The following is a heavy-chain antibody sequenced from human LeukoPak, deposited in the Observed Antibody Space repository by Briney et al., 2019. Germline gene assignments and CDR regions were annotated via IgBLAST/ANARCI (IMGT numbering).Heavy chain of an antibody. V-gene: IGHV3-53*01. D-gene: IGHD3-16*01. CDR2: IYSGGST. Sequence: GGSLRLSCAASGFTVSSNHMTWVRQAPGKGLEWVSVIYSGGSTYYADSVRGRFTISRDNSKNTLYLQMNSLRAEDTAVYYCAKDLRFNYVWEAGYWGQGTLVTVSS. J-gene: IGHJ4*02. CDR3: AKDLRFNYVWEAGY. CDR1: GFTVSSNH.